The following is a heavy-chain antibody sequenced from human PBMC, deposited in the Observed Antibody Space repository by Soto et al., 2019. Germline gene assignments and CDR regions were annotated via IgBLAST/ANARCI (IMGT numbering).Heavy chain of an antibody. J-gene: IGHJ4*02. V-gene: IGHV4-34*01. CDR2: INHSGST. Sequence: SETLSLTCAVYGGSFSGYYWSWIRQPPGKGLEWIGEINHSGSTNYNPSLKSRVTISVDTSKNQFSLKLSSVTAADTAVYYCARRGRMVRGVIITHFDYWGQGTLVTVSS. CDR3: ARRGRMVRGVIITHFDY. D-gene: IGHD3-10*01. CDR1: GGSFSGYY.